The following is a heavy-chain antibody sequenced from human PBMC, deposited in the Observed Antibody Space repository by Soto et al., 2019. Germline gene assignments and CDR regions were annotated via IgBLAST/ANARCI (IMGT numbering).Heavy chain of an antibody. D-gene: IGHD2-2*01. CDR1: GGSISSSSYY. CDR2: IYYSGST. V-gene: IGHV4-39*01. Sequence: PSETLSLTCTVSGGSISSSSYYWGWIRQPPGKGLEWIGSIYYSGSTYYNPSLKSRVTISVDTSKNQFSLKLSSVTAADTAVYYCAVYLGYYYGMDVWGQGTTVTVSS. CDR3: AVYLGYYYGMDV. J-gene: IGHJ6*02.